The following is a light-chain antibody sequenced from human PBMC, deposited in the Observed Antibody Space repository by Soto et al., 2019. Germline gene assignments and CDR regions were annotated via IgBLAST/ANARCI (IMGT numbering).Light chain of an antibody. V-gene: IGKV3-11*01. CDR2: DAS. Sequence: MVLTQSPGTLSSSPGERATLSCRASESVSSYLAWYQQKPGQAPRLLIYDASNRATGIPARFSGSGSGTDFTLTISSLEPEDFAVYYCQQRSNWPSITFGQGTRLEIK. J-gene: IGKJ5*01. CDR3: QQRSNWPSIT. CDR1: ESVSSY.